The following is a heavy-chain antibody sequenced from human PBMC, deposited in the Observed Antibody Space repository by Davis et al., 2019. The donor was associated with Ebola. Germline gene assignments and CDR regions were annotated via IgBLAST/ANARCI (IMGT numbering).Heavy chain of an antibody. Sequence: GGSLRLSCAASGFTFSSYSMNWVRQAPGKGLKWVAHINPDGTRKQYVDSVKGRFTISRDNAKNSLFLQLNSLRAEDTALYYCARLPSGVGRALDYWGHGTLVTVSS. D-gene: IGHD5-12*01. CDR2: INPDGTRK. J-gene: IGHJ4*01. CDR3: ARLPSGVGRALDY. CDR1: GFTFSSYS. V-gene: IGHV3-7*01.